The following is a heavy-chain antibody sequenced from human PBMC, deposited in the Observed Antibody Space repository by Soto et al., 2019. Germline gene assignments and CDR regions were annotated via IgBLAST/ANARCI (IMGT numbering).Heavy chain of an antibody. CDR1: GFTFSSYA. CDR3: AKPGIAVAGTRLYYFDY. Sequence: EVQLLESGGGLVQPGGSLRLSCAASGFTFSSYAMSWVRQAPGKGLEWVSAISGSGGSTYYADSVKGRFTISRDNSKNTLYLQMNSLRAEDTAVYYCAKPGIAVAGTRLYYFDYWGQGTLVTVSS. CDR2: ISGSGGST. D-gene: IGHD6-19*01. J-gene: IGHJ4*02. V-gene: IGHV3-23*01.